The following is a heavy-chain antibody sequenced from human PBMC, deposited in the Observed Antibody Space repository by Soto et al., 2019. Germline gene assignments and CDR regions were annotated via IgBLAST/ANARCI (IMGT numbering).Heavy chain of an antibody. CDR1: GFAFDTYG. J-gene: IGHJ6*02. CDR2: MSYDGSKI. Sequence: PGGSLRLSCEASGFAFDTYGMHWIRQGAGQGLEWVATMSYDGSKIYYRDSVRGRFSISRDDSKRTLYLQMNSLRAEDTAVYYCAKDREPYYYYSLMDVWGQGTTVTVSS. D-gene: IGHD3-22*01. V-gene: IGHV3-30*18. CDR3: AKDREPYYYYSLMDV.